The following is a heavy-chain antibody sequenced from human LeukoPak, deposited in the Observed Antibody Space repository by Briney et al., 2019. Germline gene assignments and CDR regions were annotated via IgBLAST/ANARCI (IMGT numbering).Heavy chain of an antibody. CDR3: ARRARYSGYDYPFDY. J-gene: IGHJ4*02. CDR2: IYPGDSDT. CDR1: GYSFTSYW. V-gene: IGHV5-51*01. D-gene: IGHD5-12*01. Sequence: GESLKISCKGSGYSFTSYWIGWVRQMPGKGLEWMGIIYPGDSDTRYSPSFQGQVTISADKSISTAYLQWSSLKASDTAMYYCARRARYSGYDYPFDYWGQGTLVTVSS.